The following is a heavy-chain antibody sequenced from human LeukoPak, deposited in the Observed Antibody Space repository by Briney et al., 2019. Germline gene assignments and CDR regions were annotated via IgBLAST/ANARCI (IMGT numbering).Heavy chain of an antibody. CDR2: FDPEDGET. Sequence: ASVKVSCKASGYTFTSYDINWVRQAPGKGLEWMGGFDPEDGETIYAQKFQGRVTMTEDTSTDTAYMELSSLRSEDTAVYYCATDIVVVPALGLDVWGQGTTVTVSS. V-gene: IGHV1-24*01. CDR3: ATDIVVVPALGLDV. D-gene: IGHD2-2*01. CDR1: GYTFTSYD. J-gene: IGHJ6*02.